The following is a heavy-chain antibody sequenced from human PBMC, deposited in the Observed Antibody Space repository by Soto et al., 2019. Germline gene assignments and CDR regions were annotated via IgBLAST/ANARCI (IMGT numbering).Heavy chain of an antibody. D-gene: IGHD4-17*01. CDR2: IYYTGST. CDR3: ARIHFGDEPSYYYYGMDV. Sequence: QVQLQESGPGVVKPSQTLSLTCTVSGGSFSSGDYYWSWVRQPPGKGLEWIGYIYYTGSTFNNPYLKRRVSISIDTSKTQFSLKLSSVTAADTAVYYCARIHFGDEPSYYYYGMDVWGQGTTVTVSS. J-gene: IGHJ6*02. V-gene: IGHV4-30-4*01. CDR1: GGSFSSGDYY.